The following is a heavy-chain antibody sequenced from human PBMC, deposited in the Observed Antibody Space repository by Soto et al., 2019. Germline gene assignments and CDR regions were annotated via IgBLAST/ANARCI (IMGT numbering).Heavy chain of an antibody. J-gene: IGHJ4*02. V-gene: IGHV4-59*01. CDR1: GGSISSYY. CDR3: ARVRYYDFWSGYAIDY. CDR2: IYYSGST. Sequence: LSLTCTVSGGSISSYYWSWIRQPPGKGLEWIGYIYYSGSTNYNPSLKSRVTISVDTSKNQFSLKLSSVTAADTAVYYCARVRYYDFWSGYAIDYWGQGTLVTVSS. D-gene: IGHD3-3*01.